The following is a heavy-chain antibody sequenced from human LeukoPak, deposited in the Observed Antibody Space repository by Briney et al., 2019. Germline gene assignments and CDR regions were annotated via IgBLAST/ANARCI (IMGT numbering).Heavy chain of an antibody. CDR3: AKGSSGYFFDL. CDR2: ISNDGGGT. D-gene: IGHD3-22*01. J-gene: IGHJ4*02. CDR1: GFIFNNYG. Sequence: GGSLRLSCAASGFIFNNYGPVWVRQAPGKGLEWVSAISNDGGGTTYADFVKGRFSVSRDNSKNTLFLQMNSLRGEDMALYYCAKGSSGYFFDLWGQGTLVTVSS. V-gene: IGHV3-23*01.